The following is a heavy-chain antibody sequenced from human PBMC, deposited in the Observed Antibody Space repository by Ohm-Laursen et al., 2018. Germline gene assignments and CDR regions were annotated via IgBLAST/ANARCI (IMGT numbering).Heavy chain of an antibody. CDR2: IYHSGST. CDR1: GASISSYY. V-gene: IGHV4-59*08. Sequence: SDTLSLTCTVSGASISSYYWGWIRQPPGKGLEYIGYIYHSGSTNYNPSLKSRVSISLDTSKNEFALRLSSVTAADTAVYYCAATSSAYSIDSWGQGTLVTVSS. J-gene: IGHJ4*02. CDR3: AATSSAYSIDS. D-gene: IGHD3-16*01.